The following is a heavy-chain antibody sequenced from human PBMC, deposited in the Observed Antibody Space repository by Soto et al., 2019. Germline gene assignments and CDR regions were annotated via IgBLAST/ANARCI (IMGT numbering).Heavy chain of an antibody. D-gene: IGHD4-17*01. CDR2: INPGNGNT. V-gene: IGHV1-3*01. Sequence: QVQVVQSGAEVKKPGASVKVSCKASGYTFTSYAMHWVRQAPGQRLEWMGWINPGNGNTKNSQKFQGRVTITRDTFASTAYMELSSLRSADTTVYYCARGASSVTTFYFDLWGRGTLVTVSS. CDR3: ARGASSVTTFYFDL. J-gene: IGHJ2*01. CDR1: GYTFTSYA.